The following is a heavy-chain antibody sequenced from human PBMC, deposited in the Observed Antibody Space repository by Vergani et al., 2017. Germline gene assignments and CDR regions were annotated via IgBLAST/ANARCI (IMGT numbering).Heavy chain of an antibody. V-gene: IGHV3-53*02. Sequence: EVQLVETGGGLIQPGGSLRLSCAASGFTVSSNYMSWVRQAPGKGLEWVSVIYSGGSTYYADSVQGRLTIAIDNSKNTVFLQMHRLRAEDTAIYYCVKEKIDLGSYFFDSWGHGILVTVSS. D-gene: IGHD2/OR15-2a*01. J-gene: IGHJ4*01. CDR2: IYSGGST. CDR1: GFTVSSNY. CDR3: VKEKIDLGSYFFDS.